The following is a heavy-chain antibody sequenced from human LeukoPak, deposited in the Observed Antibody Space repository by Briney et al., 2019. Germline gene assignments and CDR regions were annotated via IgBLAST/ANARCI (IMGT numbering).Heavy chain of an antibody. CDR2: IYRSDST. V-gene: IGHV3-53*01. CDR3: ARNVYNFDY. D-gene: IGHD3-10*02. J-gene: IGHJ4*02. Sequence: PGGSLRLSCPASGFTVSRNYMSWVRQAPGKGLEWVSVIYRSDSTDYADSVKGRFTISRDNAQNSLYLQMSSLRAEDTAVYYCARNVYNFDYWGQGTLVTVSS. CDR1: GFTVSRNY.